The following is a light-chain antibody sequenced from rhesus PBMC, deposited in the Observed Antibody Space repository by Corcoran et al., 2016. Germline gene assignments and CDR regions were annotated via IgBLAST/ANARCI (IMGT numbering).Light chain of an antibody. Sequence: DIQMTQSPSSLSASVGDRVTITCRASENVNNYLNWYQQKQGKAPKLLIYKASTLQNGVPSRFRGSGAGTDYTFTSSSLQSEDVATYYCHHNYGTPYSFGQGTKVEIK. CDR3: HHNYGTPYS. CDR1: ENVNNY. CDR2: KAS. J-gene: IGKJ2*01. V-gene: IGKV1-74*01.